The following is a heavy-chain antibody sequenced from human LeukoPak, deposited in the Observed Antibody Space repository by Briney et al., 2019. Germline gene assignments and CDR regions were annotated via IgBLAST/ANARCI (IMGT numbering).Heavy chain of an antibody. CDR2: ISSSGSTI. V-gene: IGHV3-11*04. CDR3: ARDGEKIAQWLVDY. D-gene: IGHD6-19*01. CDR1: GITFSDYY. J-gene: IGHJ4*02. Sequence: GGSLRLSCAASGITFSDYYMSWIRQAPGKGLEWVSYISSSGSTIYYADSVKGRFAISRDNAKNSLYLQMNSLRAEDTAVYHCARDGEKIAQWLVDYWGQGTLVTVSS.